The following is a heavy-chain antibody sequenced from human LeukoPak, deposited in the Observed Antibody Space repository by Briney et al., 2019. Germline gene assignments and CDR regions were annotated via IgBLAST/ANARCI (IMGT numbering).Heavy chain of an antibody. Sequence: ASVKVSCKASGYTFTSYYMHWVRQAPGQGLEWMGIINPSGGSTSYAQKFQGRVTMTRNTSTTTVYMELSSLRSEDTAVYYCARDRANYDFWNGYLAYGMDVWGQGTTVTVSS. J-gene: IGHJ6*02. CDR2: INPSGGST. D-gene: IGHD3-3*01. CDR1: GYTFTSYY. CDR3: ARDRANYDFWNGYLAYGMDV. V-gene: IGHV1-46*01.